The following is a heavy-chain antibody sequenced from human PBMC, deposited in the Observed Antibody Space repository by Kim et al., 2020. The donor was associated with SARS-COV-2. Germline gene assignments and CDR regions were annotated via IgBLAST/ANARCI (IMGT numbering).Heavy chain of an antibody. CDR3: ARHLESLGGSGKVPRGLHDAFDI. Sequence: SETLSLTCTVSGGSISSSSYYWGWIRQPPGKGLEWIGSIYYSGSTYYNPSLKSRVTISVDTSKNQFSLKLSSVTAADTAVYYCARHLESLGGSGKVPRGLHDAFDIWGQGTMVTVSS. CDR1: GGSISSSSYY. D-gene: IGHD3-10*01. J-gene: IGHJ3*02. CDR2: IYYSGST. V-gene: IGHV4-39*01.